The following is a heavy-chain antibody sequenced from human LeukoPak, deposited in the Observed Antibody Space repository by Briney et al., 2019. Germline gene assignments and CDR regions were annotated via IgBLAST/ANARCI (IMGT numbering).Heavy chain of an antibody. CDR3: ASYYYDSSGYYSIDY. J-gene: IGHJ4*02. Sequence: ASVKVSCKASGGTFSSYAISWVRQAPGQGLEWMGGIIPIFGTANYAQKFQGRVTITTEESTSTAYMELSSLRSEDTAVYYCASYYYDSSGYYSIDYWGQGTLVTVSS. D-gene: IGHD3-22*01. CDR1: GGTFSSYA. V-gene: IGHV1-69*05. CDR2: IIPIFGTA.